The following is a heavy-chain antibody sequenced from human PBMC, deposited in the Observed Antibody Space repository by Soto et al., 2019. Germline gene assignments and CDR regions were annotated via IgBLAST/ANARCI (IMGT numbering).Heavy chain of an antibody. CDR3: ATSYGDYLLVV. Sequence: QVQLVESGGGVVQPGRSLRLSCAASGFTFSSYGMHWVRQAPGKGLEWVAVIWYDGSNKYYADSVKGRFTISRDNSKNTLYLQMNSLRAEDTAVYYCATSYGDYLLVVWGQGTLVTVSS. D-gene: IGHD4-17*01. J-gene: IGHJ4*02. CDR1: GFTFSSYG. V-gene: IGHV3-33*01. CDR2: IWYDGSNK.